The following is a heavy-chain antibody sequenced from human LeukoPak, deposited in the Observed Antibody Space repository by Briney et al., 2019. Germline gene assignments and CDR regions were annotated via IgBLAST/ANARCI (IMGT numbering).Heavy chain of an antibody. V-gene: IGHV3-53*01. CDR2: IYSGGST. J-gene: IGHJ4*02. CDR3: ARSYCSGGSCYSGPSDY. CDR1: GFTVSSNY. D-gene: IGHD2-15*01. Sequence: GGSLRLSCAASGFTVSSNYMSWVRQAPGKGLEWVSVIYSGGSTYYADSVKGRFTISRDNSKNTLYLQMNSLRAEDTAVYYCARSYCSGGSCYSGPSDYWGQGTLVTVSS.